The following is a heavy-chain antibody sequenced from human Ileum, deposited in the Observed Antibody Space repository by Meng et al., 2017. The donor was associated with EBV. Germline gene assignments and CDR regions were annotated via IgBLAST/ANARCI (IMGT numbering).Heavy chain of an antibody. V-gene: IGHV4-4*02. CDR1: GDSIRSNNW. D-gene: IGHD4-17*01. Sequence: GQQQGAGEGLVKASVTLSLTCAYSGDSIRSNNWWSWVRHPRGKGLEWIGEIYNSGSTNYNPSFKSRVTMSVDKSKNQISLNLSSVTAADTAVYYCASGRDYAWHSWGRGTLVTVSS. CDR3: ASGRDYAWHS. CDR2: IYNSGST. J-gene: IGHJ4*02.